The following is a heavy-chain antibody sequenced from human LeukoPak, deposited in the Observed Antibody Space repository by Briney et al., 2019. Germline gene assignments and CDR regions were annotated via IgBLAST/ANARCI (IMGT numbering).Heavy chain of an antibody. CDR3: ARDFIVVVPAASGDYYYYGMDV. D-gene: IGHD2-2*01. CDR1: GFTFSSYA. CDR2: ISGSGGST. J-gene: IGHJ6*04. Sequence: GGSLRLSCAASGFTFSSYAMSWVRQAPGKGLEWISAISGSGGSTYYADSVKGRFTISRDNSKNTLYLQMNSLRAEDTAVYYCARDFIVVVPAASGDYYYYGMDVWGKGTTVTVSS. V-gene: IGHV3-23*01.